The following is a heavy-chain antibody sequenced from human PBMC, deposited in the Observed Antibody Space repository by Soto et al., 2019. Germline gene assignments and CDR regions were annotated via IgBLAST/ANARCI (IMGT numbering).Heavy chain of an antibody. V-gene: IGHV1-69*01. CDR2: IIPLFGTP. D-gene: IGHD3-10*01. CDR3: ARDREDYGSGKYYSRIDF. J-gene: IGHJ4*02. CDR1: GGIFSTYA. Sequence: QVQLVQSGAEVKKPGSSVKVSCKASGGIFSTYAISWLRQAPGQGLEWMGGIIPLFGTPNYAQRFQGRVTITADESTSTACMELSRMRSDDTAVDYCARDREDYGSGKYYSRIDFWGQGTLVTVSS.